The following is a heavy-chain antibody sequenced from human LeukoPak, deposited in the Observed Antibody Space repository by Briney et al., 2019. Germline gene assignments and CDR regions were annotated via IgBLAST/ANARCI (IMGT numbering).Heavy chain of an antibody. D-gene: IGHD4-11*01. CDR3: ARDHCSNNFCHKYFED. CDR1: GFTFSDYY. CDR2: ISSSGSTI. V-gene: IGHV3-11*04. Sequence: NTGGSLRLSCAASGFTFSDYYMSWIRQAPGKGLEWVSYISSSGSTIYYADSVEGRFTISRDNAKRSLYLQMNSLRAEDTAVYYCARDHCSNNFCHKYFEDWGQGTLVTVSS. J-gene: IGHJ4*02.